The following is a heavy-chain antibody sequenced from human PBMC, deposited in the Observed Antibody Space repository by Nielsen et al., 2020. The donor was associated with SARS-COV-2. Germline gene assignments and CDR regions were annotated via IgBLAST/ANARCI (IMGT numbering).Heavy chain of an antibody. V-gene: IGHV5-10-1*01. Sequence: KISCKGSGYSFTSYWISWVRQMPGKGLEWMGRVDPSDSYTNYSPSFQGHVTISADKSISTAYLQWSSLKASDTAMYYCASPLSTVTTRRGDYYGMDVWGQGTTVTVSS. J-gene: IGHJ6*02. D-gene: IGHD4-11*01. CDR2: VDPSDSYT. CDR3: ASPLSTVTTRRGDYYGMDV. CDR1: GYSFTSYW.